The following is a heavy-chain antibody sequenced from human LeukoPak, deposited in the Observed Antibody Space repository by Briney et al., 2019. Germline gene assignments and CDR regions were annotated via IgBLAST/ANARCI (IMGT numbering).Heavy chain of an antibody. CDR2: ISSSSSYI. CDR1: GFTFSSYS. Sequence: GGSLRLSCAASGFTFSSYSMNWVRQAPGKGLEWVSSISSSSSYIYYADSVKGRFTISRDNAKNSLYLQMNSLRAEDTAVYYCARFRRGSPRRGAGYWFDYWGQGTLVTVSS. D-gene: IGHD1-26*01. J-gene: IGHJ4*02. CDR3: ARFRRGSPRRGAGYWFDY. V-gene: IGHV3-21*01.